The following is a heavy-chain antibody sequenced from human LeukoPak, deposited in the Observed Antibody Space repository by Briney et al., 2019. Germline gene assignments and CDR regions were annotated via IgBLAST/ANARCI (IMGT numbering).Heavy chain of an antibody. CDR2: IYYSVTT. CDR1: GGSISSYY. J-gene: IGHJ4*02. Sequence: SETLSLTCTVSGGSISSYYWSWIRQPPGKGLEWIGYIYYSVTTNYNPSLKSRVTISVDTSKNQFSLKLSSVTAADTAVYYCARRTTVAPEYHFGSWGQGILVTVSP. CDR3: ARRTTVAPEYHFGS. V-gene: IGHV4-59*01. D-gene: IGHD5-12*01.